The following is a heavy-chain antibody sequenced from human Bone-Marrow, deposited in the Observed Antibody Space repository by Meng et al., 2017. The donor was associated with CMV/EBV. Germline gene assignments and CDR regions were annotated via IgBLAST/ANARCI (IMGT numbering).Heavy chain of an antibody. Sequence: GGSLRLSCAASGFSVTSNYMSWVRQAPGKGLEWVSIIYTSGSTHYADSVKGRFTISRDNFKNTVYLQMNSLRAEDTAVYYCAKTSGGVIEGPDYWGQGNLVTVSS. J-gene: IGHJ4*02. V-gene: IGHV3-53*01. CDR1: GFSVTSNY. D-gene: IGHD3-16*02. CDR3: AKTSGGVIEGPDY. CDR2: IYTSGST.